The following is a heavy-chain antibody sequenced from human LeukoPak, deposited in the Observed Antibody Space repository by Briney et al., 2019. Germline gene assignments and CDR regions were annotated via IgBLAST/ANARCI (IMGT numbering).Heavy chain of an antibody. CDR2: IWYDGSNK. Sequence: GGSLRLSCAASGFTFSSYGMHWVRQAPGKGLEWVAVIWYDGSNKYYADSVKGRFTISRDNSKNTLYLQMNSLRAEDTAVYYCARDKIVVVVAATTGGWFDPWGQGTLVTVSS. J-gene: IGHJ5*02. V-gene: IGHV3-33*01. CDR3: ARDKIVVVVAATTGGWFDP. D-gene: IGHD2-15*01. CDR1: GFTFSSYG.